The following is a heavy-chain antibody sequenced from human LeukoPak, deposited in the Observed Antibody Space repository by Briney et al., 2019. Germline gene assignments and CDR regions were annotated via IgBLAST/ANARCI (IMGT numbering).Heavy chain of an antibody. Sequence: PGGSLRLSCAASGFTFSNAWVSWVRQAPGKGLEWVGRIKSKTDGGTTDYTAPVKGRFTISRDDSKNTLYLQMNSLKTEDTAVYYCTTLSDSSGYYIGAFDIWGQGTMVTVSS. CDR1: GFTFSNAW. CDR3: TTLSDSSGYYIGAFDI. J-gene: IGHJ3*02. D-gene: IGHD3-22*01. V-gene: IGHV3-15*01. CDR2: IKSKTDGGTT.